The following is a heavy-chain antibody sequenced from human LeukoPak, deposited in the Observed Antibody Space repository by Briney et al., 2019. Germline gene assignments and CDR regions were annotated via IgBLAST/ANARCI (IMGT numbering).Heavy chain of an antibody. Sequence: SETLSLTCTVSGDSISSYYWSWIRQPPGKGLEWIGYIYYSGSTNYNPSLKSRVTISVDTSKNQFSLKLSSVTAADTAVYYCARALTVRGVISFDYWGQGTLVTVSS. V-gene: IGHV4-59*01. CDR1: GDSISSYY. J-gene: IGHJ4*02. CDR2: IYYSGST. D-gene: IGHD3-10*01. CDR3: ARALTVRGVISFDY.